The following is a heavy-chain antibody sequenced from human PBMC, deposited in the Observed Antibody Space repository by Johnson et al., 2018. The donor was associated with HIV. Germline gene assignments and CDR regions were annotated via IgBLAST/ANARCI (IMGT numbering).Heavy chain of an antibody. CDR1: GFTVRSNS. V-gene: IGHV3-23*04. Sequence: VQLVESGGGLVQPGGSLILSCVASGFTVRSNSMSWVRQAPGKGLAWVSDVNWTGGSTYYADSVKGRFTISRDNSKNTLYLQMNRLRAEDTALYYCAKNIYGYDAFDIWGQGTMVTVSA. J-gene: IGHJ3*02. CDR3: AKNIYGYDAFDI. CDR2: VNWTGGST. D-gene: IGHD5-18*01.